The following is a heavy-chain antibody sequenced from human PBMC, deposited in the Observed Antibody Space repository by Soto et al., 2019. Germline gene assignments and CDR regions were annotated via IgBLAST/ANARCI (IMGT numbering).Heavy chain of an antibody. J-gene: IGHJ6*02. D-gene: IGHD3-22*01. Sequence: GGSLRLSYAAPGFTFSSFHMNWVRQAPGRGLEWVAYITSSSDTIYYSDSVKGRFTISRDNGKNSLFLQMNSLRDEDTAVYYCARVVVVIPPGYYYAMDVWGQGTTVTVSS. CDR1: GFTFSSFH. V-gene: IGHV3-48*02. CDR2: ITSSSDTI. CDR3: ARVVVVIPPGYYYAMDV.